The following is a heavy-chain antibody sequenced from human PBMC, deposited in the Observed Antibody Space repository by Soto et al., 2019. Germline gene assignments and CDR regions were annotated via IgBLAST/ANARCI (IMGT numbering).Heavy chain of an antibody. CDR3: ARTVVAATRNYYYGMDV. Sequence: SETLSITCTVSVGSFSSGSYYWSWILRPPGKGLEWIGYIYYSGSTNYNPSLKSRVTISVDTSKNQFSLKLSSVTAADTAVYYCARTVVAATRNYYYGMDVWGQGTTVTVSS. D-gene: IGHD2-15*01. CDR2: IYYSGST. V-gene: IGHV4-61*01. CDR1: VGSFSSGSYY. J-gene: IGHJ6*02.